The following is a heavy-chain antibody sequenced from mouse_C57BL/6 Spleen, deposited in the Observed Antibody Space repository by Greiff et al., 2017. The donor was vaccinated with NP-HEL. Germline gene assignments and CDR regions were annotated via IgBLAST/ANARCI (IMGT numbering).Heavy chain of an antibody. D-gene: IGHD1-1*01. J-gene: IGHJ2*01. Sequence: QVQLQQSGAELVRPGTSVKVSCKASGYAFTNYLIEWVKQRPGQGLEWIGVINPGSGGTNYNEKFKGKATLTADKSSSTAYMQLSSLTSEDSAVXFCASRELGSSPYDGWGQGTTLTVSS. CDR1: GYAFTNYL. CDR3: ASRELGSSPYDG. V-gene: IGHV1-54*01. CDR2: INPGSGGT.